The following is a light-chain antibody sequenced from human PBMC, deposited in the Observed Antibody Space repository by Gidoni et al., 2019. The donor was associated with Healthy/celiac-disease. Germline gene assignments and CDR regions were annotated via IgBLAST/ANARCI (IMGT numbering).Light chain of an antibody. CDR2: LGS. CDR3: MQALQTPRT. Sequence: DIVTTQSPLSLPVTPGEPASISCRSSQSLLHSNGYNYVDWYLQKPGQSPQLLIYLGSNRASGVPDRFSGSGSGTDFTLKISRVEAEDVGVYYCMQALQTPRTFGQGTKLEIK. CDR1: QSLLHSNGYNY. J-gene: IGKJ2*01. V-gene: IGKV2-28*01.